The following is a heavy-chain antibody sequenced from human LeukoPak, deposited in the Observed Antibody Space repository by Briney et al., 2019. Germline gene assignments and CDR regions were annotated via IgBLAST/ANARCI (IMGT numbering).Heavy chain of an antibody. D-gene: IGHD4-17*01. Sequence: GGSLRLSCAASGFTFSSHSMNWVRQAPGKGLEWVSSFGTRSSSIYYADSVKGRFTISRDNSKNTLYLQMNSLRAEDTAIYYCASRHYDFGYYWGQGTLVTVSS. CDR2: FGTRSSSI. CDR1: GFTFSSHS. CDR3: ASRHYDFGYY. J-gene: IGHJ4*02. V-gene: IGHV3-21*01.